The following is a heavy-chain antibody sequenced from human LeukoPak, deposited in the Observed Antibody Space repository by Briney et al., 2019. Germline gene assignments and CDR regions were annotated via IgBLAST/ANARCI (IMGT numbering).Heavy chain of an antibody. CDR2: IIPIFGTA. CDR1: GGTFSSYA. J-gene: IGHJ6*03. Sequence: SVKVSCKASGGTFSSYAISWVRQAPGQGLEWMGRIIPIFGTANYAQKFQGRVTITADKSTSTAYMELSSLRSEDTAVYYCAGDYYDSRGYYWRGDDYSYYMDVWGKGTTVTVSS. D-gene: IGHD3-22*01. CDR3: AGDYYDSRGYYWRGDDYSYYMDV. V-gene: IGHV1-69*06.